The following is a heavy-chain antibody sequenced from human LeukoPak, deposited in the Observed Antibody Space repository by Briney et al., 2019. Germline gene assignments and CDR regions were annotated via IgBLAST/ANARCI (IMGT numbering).Heavy chain of an antibody. V-gene: IGHV1-3*01. J-gene: IGHJ4*02. Sequence: GASVKVSCKASGYTFTSYAMHWVRQAPGQRHEGMVYNNARNGNTKYSKKFQGRVTITRDTSASTAYMELSSLRSADTAVYYCGRVRIGSESYYYWGRGTLVTVSS. D-gene: IGHD5-12*01. CDR2: NNARNGNT. CDR1: GYTFTSYA. CDR3: GRVRIGSESYYY.